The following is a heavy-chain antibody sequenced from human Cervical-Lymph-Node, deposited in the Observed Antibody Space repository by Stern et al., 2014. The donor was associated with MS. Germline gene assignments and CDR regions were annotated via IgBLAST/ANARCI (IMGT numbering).Heavy chain of an antibody. D-gene: IGHD4-17*01. V-gene: IGHV4-31*03. J-gene: IGHJ4*02. CDR2: IYYSGST. CDR1: GGSISSGGYY. Sequence: QLQLQEPGPGLVKPSQNPSLTCTVSGGSISSGGYYWSWIRQHPGKGLEWIGYIYYSGSTYYNPSLKSRVTISVDTSKNQFSLKLSSVTAADTAVYYCAGSTVTTIDYWGQGTLVTVSS. CDR3: AGSTVTTIDY.